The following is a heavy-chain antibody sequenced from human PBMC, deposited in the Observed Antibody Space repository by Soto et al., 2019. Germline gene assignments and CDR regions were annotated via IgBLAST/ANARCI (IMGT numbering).Heavy chain of an antibody. CDR3: AKGRWIQLWSYFDY. CDR1: GFTFSSYA. J-gene: IGHJ4*02. CDR2: ISGSGGST. V-gene: IGHV3-23*01. Sequence: GGSLRLSCAASGFTFSSYAMSWVHQAPGKGLEWVSAISGSGGSTYYADSVKGRFTISRDNSKNTLYLQMNSLRAEDTAVYYCAKGRWIQLWSYFDYWGQGTLVTVSS. D-gene: IGHD5-18*01.